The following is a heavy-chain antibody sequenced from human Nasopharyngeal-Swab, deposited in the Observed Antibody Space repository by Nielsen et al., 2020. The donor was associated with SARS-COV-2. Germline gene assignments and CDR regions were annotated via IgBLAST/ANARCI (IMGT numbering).Heavy chain of an antibody. Sequence: GESLKISCAASGFTFSSYAMSWVRQAPGKGLEWVSAISGSGGSTYYADSVKGRFTISRDNSKNTLYLQMNSLRAGDTAVYYCAKHHGRGAYFDYWGQGTLVTVSS. CDR2: ISGSGGST. V-gene: IGHV3-23*01. CDR1: GFTFSSYA. CDR3: AKHHGRGAYFDY. J-gene: IGHJ4*02.